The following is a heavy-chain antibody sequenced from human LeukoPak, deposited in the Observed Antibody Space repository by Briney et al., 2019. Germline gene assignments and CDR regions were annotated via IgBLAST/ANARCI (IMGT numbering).Heavy chain of an antibody. CDR2: ISSSSSYI. V-gene: IGHV3-21*01. Sequence: GGSLRLSCAGAGFTFSSYSMNWVRQAPGKGLEWASSISSSSSYIYYADSVKGRFTISRDNAKNSLYLQMNSLRAEDTAVYYCARAGDYGDYSGHQKYWGQGTLVTVSS. J-gene: IGHJ4*02. D-gene: IGHD4-17*01. CDR1: GFTFSSYS. CDR3: ARAGDYGDYSGHQKY.